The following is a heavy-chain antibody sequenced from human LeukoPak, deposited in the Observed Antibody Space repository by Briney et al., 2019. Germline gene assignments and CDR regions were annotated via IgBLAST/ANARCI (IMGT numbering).Heavy chain of an antibody. CDR2: IQTDGRDK. Sequence: GGSLRLSCAASGIDFRASGMHWVRQAPGMGMEWVTFIQTDGRDKYYAASVAGRFTISRDNSKNTVYLNMNNLRPDDTALYYCAREGGTVVIGRFDYWGQGTLVTVSS. CDR3: AREGGTVVIGRFDY. J-gene: IGHJ4*02. D-gene: IGHD2-2*01. CDR1: GIDFRASG. V-gene: IGHV3-30*02.